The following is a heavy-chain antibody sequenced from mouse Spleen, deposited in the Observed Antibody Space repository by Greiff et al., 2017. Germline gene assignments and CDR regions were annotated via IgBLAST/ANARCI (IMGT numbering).Heavy chain of an antibody. CDR2: ISGGGSYT. V-gene: IGHV5-9-2*01. J-gene: IGHJ4*01. CDR1: GFTFSSYG. Sequence: DVQLVESGGGLVKPGGSLKLSCAASGFTFSSYGMSWVRQTPEKRLEWVATISGGGSYTYYPDSVKGRFTISRDNAKNNLYLQMSSLRSEDTALYYCARQYRGAMDYWGQGTSVTVSS. CDR3: ARQYRGAMDY. D-gene: IGHD2-14*01.